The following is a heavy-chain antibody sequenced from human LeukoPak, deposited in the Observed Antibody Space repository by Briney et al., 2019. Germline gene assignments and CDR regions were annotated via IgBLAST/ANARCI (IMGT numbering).Heavy chain of an antibody. CDR2: INPNSGGT. CDR3: ARWAAWYYDSSGYYSDY. D-gene: IGHD3-22*01. V-gene: IGHV1-2*06. J-gene: IGHJ4*02. Sequence: GASVKVSCKASGYTFTTYYMHWVRQAPGQGLEWMGRINPNSGGTNYAQKFQGRVTMTRDTSISTAYMELSRLRSDDTAVYYCARWAAWYYDSSGYYSDYWGQGTLVTVSS. CDR1: GYTFTTYY.